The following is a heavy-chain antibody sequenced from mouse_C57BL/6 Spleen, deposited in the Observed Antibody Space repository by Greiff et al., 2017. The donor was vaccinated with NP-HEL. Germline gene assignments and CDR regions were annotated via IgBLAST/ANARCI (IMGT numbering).Heavy chain of an antibody. D-gene: IGHD4-1*01. Sequence: VQLQQSGAELVRPGTSVKVSCKASGYAFTNYLIEWVKQRPGQGLEWIGVINPGSGGTNYNEKFKGKATLTADKSSSTAYMQLSSLTSEDSAVYFCAREDWGFAYWGQGTLVTVSA. CDR2: INPGSGGT. CDR3: AREDWGFAY. J-gene: IGHJ3*01. CDR1: GYAFTNYL. V-gene: IGHV1-54*01.